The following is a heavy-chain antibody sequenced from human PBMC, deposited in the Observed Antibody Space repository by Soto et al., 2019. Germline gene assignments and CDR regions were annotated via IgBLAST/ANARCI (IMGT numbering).Heavy chain of an antibody. V-gene: IGHV1-2*04. J-gene: IGHJ3*02. CDR1: GYTFTGYY. CDR3: ARGPGIAVAGRGEQKAFDI. CDR2: INPNSGGT. Sequence: KRREASVKVSCKASGYTFTGYYMHWVRQAPGQGLEWMGWINPNSGGTNYAQKFQGWVTMTRDTSISTAYMELSRLRSDDTAVYYCARGPGIAVAGRGEQKAFDIWGQGTMVTVSS. D-gene: IGHD6-19*01.